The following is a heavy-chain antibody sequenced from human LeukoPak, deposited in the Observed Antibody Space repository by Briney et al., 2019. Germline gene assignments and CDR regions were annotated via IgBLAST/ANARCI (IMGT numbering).Heavy chain of an antibody. CDR2: INPSRRT. CDR1: DVSFSGYY. D-gene: IGHD3-3*01. Sequence: SETLSLTCAVYDVSFSGYYWSWIRQPPGKGLEGIGEINPSRRTNSNPSLKSRVTISLATSKSQFTLKVRYVTAADTAVYYCARGLNDSWTEENYWGQGTLVTVSS. V-gene: IGHV4-34*01. CDR3: ARGLNDSWTEENY. J-gene: IGHJ4*02.